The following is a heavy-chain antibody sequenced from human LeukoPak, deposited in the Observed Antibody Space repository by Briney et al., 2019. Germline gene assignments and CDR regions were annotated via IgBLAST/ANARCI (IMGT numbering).Heavy chain of an antibody. D-gene: IGHD6-19*01. Sequence: SGGSLRLSCAAPGFSSNAYAMSSVRQAPGKGLEWVSSMSGSGSSTYYADSVKGRFTISRDNSKNTLYLRMNSLRAEDTALYYCASARGYSSEYKWGQGTLVTVSS. J-gene: IGHJ4*02. CDR1: GFSSNAYA. V-gene: IGHV3-23*01. CDR2: MSGSGSST. CDR3: ASARGYSSEYK.